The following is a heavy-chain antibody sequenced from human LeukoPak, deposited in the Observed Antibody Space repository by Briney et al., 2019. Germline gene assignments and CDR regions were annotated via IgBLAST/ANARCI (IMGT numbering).Heavy chain of an antibody. CDR2: INHSGST. CDR1: GGSFSGYY. Sequence: SETLSLTCAVYGGSFSGYYWSWIRQPPGKGLEWIGEINHSGSTNYNPSLKSRVTISVDTSKNQFSLKLSSVTAADTAVYYCASRGQTGTGYGAFDYWGQGTLVTVSS. V-gene: IGHV4-34*01. CDR3: ASRGQTGTGYGAFDY. J-gene: IGHJ4*02. D-gene: IGHD4/OR15-4a*01.